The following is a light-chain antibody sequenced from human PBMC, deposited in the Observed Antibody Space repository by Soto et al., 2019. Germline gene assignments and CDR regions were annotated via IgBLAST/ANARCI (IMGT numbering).Light chain of an antibody. V-gene: IGKV3-15*01. CDR1: QSVSSN. CDR3: QQYNNWPPLT. Sequence: EIVMTQSPATLSVSPGERATLSCRASQSVSSNLAWYQQQPGRAPRLLIYGASTRATGIPARFSGSGSGTEFTLTISSLQSEDFAVYYCQQYNNWPPLTFGGGTKVEIK. J-gene: IGKJ4*01. CDR2: GAS.